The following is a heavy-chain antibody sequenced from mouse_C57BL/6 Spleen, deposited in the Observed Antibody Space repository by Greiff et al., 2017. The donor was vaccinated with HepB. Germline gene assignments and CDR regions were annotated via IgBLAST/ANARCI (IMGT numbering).Heavy chain of an antibody. CDR3: ARHGLGRPYFDY. CDR2: ISGGGGNT. J-gene: IGHJ2*01. D-gene: IGHD4-1*01. Sequence: EVMLVESGGGLVKPGGSLKLSCAASGFTFSSYTMSWVRQTPEKRLEWVATISGGGGNTYYPDSVKGRFTISRDNAKNTLYLQMSSLRSEDTALYYCARHGLGRPYFDYWGQGTTLTVSS. CDR1: GFTFSSYT. V-gene: IGHV5-9*01.